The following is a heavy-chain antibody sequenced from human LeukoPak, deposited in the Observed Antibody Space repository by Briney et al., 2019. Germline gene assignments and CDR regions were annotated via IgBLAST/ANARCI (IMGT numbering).Heavy chain of an antibody. CDR3: ARGVAFDI. CDR2: IYYSGST. Sequence: SETLSLTCTVSGASISSYYWSWIRQPPGKGLEWIGNIYYSGSTNYNPSLKSRVTISVDKSKNQFSLKLSSVTAADTAVYYCARGVAFDIWGQGTMVTVSS. CDR1: GASISSYY. D-gene: IGHD3-16*01. V-gene: IGHV4-59*12. J-gene: IGHJ3*02.